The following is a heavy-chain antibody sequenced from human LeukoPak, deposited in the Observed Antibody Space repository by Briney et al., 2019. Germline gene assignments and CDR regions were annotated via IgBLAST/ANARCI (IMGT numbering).Heavy chain of an antibody. CDR2: ISSSRNYI. CDR3: ARGTPTTRDFDY. D-gene: IGHD4-11*01. Sequence: KPGWSLTLSCAASVLTFSSYNMNWVRQAPAKGLEWVSFISSSRNYIYYTDSVRRRLTISRDNAKNSLFLQMNSLRAEDTAVYYCARGTPTTRDFDYWGQGTLVNVSS. J-gene: IGHJ4*02. CDR1: VLTFSSYN. V-gene: IGHV3-21*01.